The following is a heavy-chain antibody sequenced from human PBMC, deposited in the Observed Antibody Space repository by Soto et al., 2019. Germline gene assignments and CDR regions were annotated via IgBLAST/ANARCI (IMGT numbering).Heavy chain of an antibody. J-gene: IGHJ6*02. CDR1: GGSISSYY. D-gene: IGHD3-10*01. CDR2: IYYSGST. Sequence: PSETLSLTCTVSGGSISSYYWSWIRQPPGKGLEWIGYIYYSGSTNYNPSLKSRVTISVDTSKNQFSLKLSSVTAADTAVYYCARGRSTMVRGTYYYGRDVWGQGTTVIVSS. V-gene: IGHV4-59*01. CDR3: ARGRSTMVRGTYYYGRDV.